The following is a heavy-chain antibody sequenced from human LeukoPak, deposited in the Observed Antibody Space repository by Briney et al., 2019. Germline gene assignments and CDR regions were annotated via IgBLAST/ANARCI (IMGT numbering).Heavy chain of an antibody. V-gene: IGHV4-59*08. Sequence: SETLSLTCTVSGGSIRSYYWSWIRQPPGKGLEWIGYIYYSGSTNYNPSLKSRVTISVDTSKNQFSLKLSSVTAADTAVYYCARAAGADWFDPWGQGTLVTVSS. J-gene: IGHJ5*02. CDR3: ARAAGADWFDP. D-gene: IGHD6-13*01. CDR2: IYYSGST. CDR1: GGSIRSYY.